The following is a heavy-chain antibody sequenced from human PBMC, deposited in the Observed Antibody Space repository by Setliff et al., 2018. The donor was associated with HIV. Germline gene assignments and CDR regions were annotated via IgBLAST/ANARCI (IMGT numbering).Heavy chain of an antibody. V-gene: IGHV4-38-2*01. CDR3: ARAGLTLTDWFDP. CDR1: GYSISNGYY. J-gene: IGHJ5*02. Sequence: SETLSLTCAVSGYSISNGYYWGWLRQSPGKGLEWIGSMFHSGNTYYNPSLESRVTISLDMSKNQFSLKLNSVTAADTATYYCARAGLTLTDWFDPWGQGSLVTVSS. CDR2: MFHSGNT.